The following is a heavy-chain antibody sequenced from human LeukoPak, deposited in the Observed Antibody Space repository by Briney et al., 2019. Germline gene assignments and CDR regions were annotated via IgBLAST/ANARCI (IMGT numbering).Heavy chain of an antibody. D-gene: IGHD3-9*01. CDR3: AKEYDILTGHPS. CDR2: ISGSGGST. J-gene: IGHJ4*02. V-gene: IGHV3-23*01. Sequence: AISGSGGSTYYADSGKGRFTIARDKCNNKLYLQMNSLRAEDTAVYYCAKEYDILTGHPSWGQGTLVTVSS.